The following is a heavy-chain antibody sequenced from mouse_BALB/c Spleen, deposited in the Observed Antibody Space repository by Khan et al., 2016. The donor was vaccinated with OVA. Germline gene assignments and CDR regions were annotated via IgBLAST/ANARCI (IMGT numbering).Heavy chain of an antibody. V-gene: IGHV5-17*02. CDR1: GFTFSRFG. J-gene: IGHJ2*01. CDR3: ARDSNFDY. CDR2: ISGGSSTI. Sequence: EVELVESGGGLVQPGGSRKLSCAASGFTFSRFGMHWVRQAPEKGLEWVAYISGGSSTIYYVDTVKGRFTISRDNPKNTLFLQMTSLRSEDTAMYYCARDSNFDYWGQGTTLTVSS.